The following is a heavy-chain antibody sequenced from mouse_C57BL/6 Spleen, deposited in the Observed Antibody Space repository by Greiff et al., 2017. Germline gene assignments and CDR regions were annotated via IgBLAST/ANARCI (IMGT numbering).Heavy chain of an antibody. CDR3: ARGGTYGNYPYYFDY. CDR2: INPSNGGT. V-gene: IGHV1-53*01. Sequence: QVHVKQPGTELVKPGASVKLSCKASGYTFTSYWMHWVKQRPGQGLEWIGNINPSNGGTNYNEKFKSKATLTVDKSSSTAYMQLSSLTSEDSAVYYCARGGTYGNYPYYFDYWGQGTTLTVSA. D-gene: IGHD2-1*01. J-gene: IGHJ2*01. CDR1: GYTFTSYW.